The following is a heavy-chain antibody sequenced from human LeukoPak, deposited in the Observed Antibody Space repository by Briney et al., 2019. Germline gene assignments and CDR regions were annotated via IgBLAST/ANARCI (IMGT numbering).Heavy chain of an antibody. CDR2: IHYCGST. Sequence: PSETLSLTCTASGGSISSYYWSWVRQPPGKGLEWIGYIHYCGSTNYNPSLKSRVTISVDTSKKQFSLKVRSLTAADTAVYYCARDRGSGFDYWGQGTLVTVSS. J-gene: IGHJ4*01. V-gene: IGHV4-59*01. D-gene: IGHD6-19*01. CDR1: GGSISSYY. CDR3: ARDRGSGFDY.